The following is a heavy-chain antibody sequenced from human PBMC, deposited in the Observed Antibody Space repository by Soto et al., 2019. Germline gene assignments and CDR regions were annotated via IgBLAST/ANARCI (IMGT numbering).Heavy chain of an antibody. Sequence: RQAPGKGLEWIGEINHSGSTNYNPSLKSRVTISVDTSKNQFSLKLSSVTAADTAVYYCARTLRFLEWLLYDYYGMDVWGQGTTVTVSS. CDR3: ARTLRFLEWLLYDYYGMDV. D-gene: IGHD3-3*01. CDR2: INHSGST. V-gene: IGHV4-34*01. J-gene: IGHJ6*02.